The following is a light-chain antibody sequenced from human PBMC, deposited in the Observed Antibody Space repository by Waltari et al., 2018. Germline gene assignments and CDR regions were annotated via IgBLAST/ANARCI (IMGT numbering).Light chain of an antibody. CDR3: SSYAVNNHLI. CDR2: EIN. Sequence: QSPLTQPPSASVSPGQSVTISCPGTRSSVVVYNFLSWYQQHPGEAPKVMIYEINKRPSGVPDRFSGSKSGNTASLTVSGLQAEDEAEYFCSSYAVNNHLIFGGGTKLTVL. CDR1: RSSVVVYNF. V-gene: IGLV2-8*01. J-gene: IGLJ2*01.